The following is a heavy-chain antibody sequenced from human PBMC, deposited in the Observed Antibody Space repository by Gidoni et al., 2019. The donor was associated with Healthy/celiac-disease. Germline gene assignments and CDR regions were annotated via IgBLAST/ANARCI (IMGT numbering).Heavy chain of an antibody. J-gene: IGHJ5*02. CDR3: ARGGGYCSGGSCYSDWFDP. CDR1: GGTFSSYA. D-gene: IGHD2-15*01. CDR2: IIPIFGTA. Sequence: QVQLVQSGAEVKKPGSSVKVSCKASGGTFSSYALSWVRQAPGQGLEWMGGIIPIFGTANDAQKFQGRVTITADKSTSTAYMELSSLRSEDTAVYYCARGGGYCSGGSCYSDWFDPWGQGTLVTVSS. V-gene: IGHV1-69*06.